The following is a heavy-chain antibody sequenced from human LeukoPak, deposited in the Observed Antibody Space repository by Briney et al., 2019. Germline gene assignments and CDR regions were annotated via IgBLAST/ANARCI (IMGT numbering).Heavy chain of an antibody. V-gene: IGHV3-48*03. Sequence: GGSLRLSCAASEFIFSNYDMNWVRQAPGKGLEWPSYISSSGSTIYYADSVKGRFTISRDNAKNSLYLQMNSLRAEDTAVYYCARARGAFCGGDCYSESYYFDYWGQGTLVTVSS. J-gene: IGHJ4*02. CDR3: ARARGAFCGGDCYSESYYFDY. CDR1: EFIFSNYD. CDR2: ISSSGSTI. D-gene: IGHD2-21*02.